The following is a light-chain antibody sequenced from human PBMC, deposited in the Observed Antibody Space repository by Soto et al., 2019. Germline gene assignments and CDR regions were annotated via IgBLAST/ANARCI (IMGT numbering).Light chain of an antibody. Sequence: HSVLIQPASLSGSPGQSITISCTGTIRDVGGSNYVSWYQHHPHRAPKLLIYEVSYRPSGVSSRFSGSKSGNTASLTISGLQAEDEADYYCSSYTSSNTLEVFGVGTKVTVL. CDR1: IRDVGGSNY. CDR2: EVS. CDR3: SSYTSSNTLEV. V-gene: IGLV2-14*01. J-gene: IGLJ1*01.